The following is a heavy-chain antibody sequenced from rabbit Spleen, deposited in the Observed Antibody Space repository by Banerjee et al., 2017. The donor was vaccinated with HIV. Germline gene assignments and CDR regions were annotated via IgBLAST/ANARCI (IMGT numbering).Heavy chain of an antibody. CDR2: IRTSSGST. J-gene: IGHJ6*01. CDR3: ARESSISSYALKL. Sequence: QQQLVESGGGLVKPEGSLTLTCIASGVSFSSSYYMCWVRQAPGKGPEWITCIRTSSGSTWYARWVNGRFTISKASSTTVTLQLNSLTAADTTTYFCARESSISSYALKLWGPGTLVTVS. V-gene: IGHV1S45*01. CDR1: GVSFSSSYY. D-gene: IGHD8-1*01.